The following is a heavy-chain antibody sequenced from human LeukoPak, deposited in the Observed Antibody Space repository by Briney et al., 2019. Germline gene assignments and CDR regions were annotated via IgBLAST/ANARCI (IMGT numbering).Heavy chain of an antibody. CDR3: ARDSLFDGYNDY. CDR1: GFTFSSYA. CDR2: ISGSGGST. J-gene: IGHJ4*02. D-gene: IGHD5-24*01. Sequence: GGSLRLSCAASGFTFSSYAMSWVRQAPGKGLEWVSAISGSGGSTYYADSVKGRFTISRDNAKNSLYLQMNSLRAEDTAVYYCARDSLFDGYNDYWGQGTLVTVSS. V-gene: IGHV3-23*01.